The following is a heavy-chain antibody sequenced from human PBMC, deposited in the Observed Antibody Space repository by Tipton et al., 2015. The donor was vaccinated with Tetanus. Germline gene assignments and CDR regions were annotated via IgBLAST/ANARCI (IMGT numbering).Heavy chain of an antibody. D-gene: IGHD2-15*01. J-gene: IGHJ4*02. CDR1: GFIFSSYG. V-gene: IGHV3-33*01. Sequence: SLRLSCAASGFIFSSYGIHWVRQAPGKGLECVAVSWYDGTDKYYADSVKGRFTISRDNSKNTLYLQMNSLRVEDTAVYYCARGADCSGGSCFAGGFDNWGQGPQVTVSS. CDR3: ARGADCSGGSCFAGGFDN. CDR2: SWYDGTDK.